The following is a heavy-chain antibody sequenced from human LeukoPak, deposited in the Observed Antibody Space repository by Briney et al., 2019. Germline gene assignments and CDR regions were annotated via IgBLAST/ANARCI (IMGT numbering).Heavy chain of an antibody. D-gene: IGHD2-2*01. CDR2: ISVSASTI. CDR1: GFTFSDSY. CDR3: AREDCTTTSCSFDY. J-gene: IGHJ4*02. V-gene: IGHV3-11*01. Sequence: GGSLRLSCAASGFTFSDSYMPWIRQAPGKGLEWVSYISVSASTIYYADSVKGRFTISRDNAKNSLYLQMNSLRVEDTAVYYCAREDCTTTSCSFDYWGQGTLVTVSS.